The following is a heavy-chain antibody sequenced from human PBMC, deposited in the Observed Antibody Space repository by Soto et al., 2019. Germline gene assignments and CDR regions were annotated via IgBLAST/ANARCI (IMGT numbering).Heavy chain of an antibody. V-gene: IGHV1-69*02. D-gene: IGHD2-15*01. CDR2: IIPILGIA. CDR3: AGGEDIVVVVAATLDY. J-gene: IGHJ4*02. Sequence: QVQLVQSGAEVKKPGSSVKVSCKASGGTFSSYTISWVRQAPGQGLEWMGRIIPILGIANYAQKFQGRVTITADKSTSTAYMELSSLRSEDTAVYYCAGGEDIVVVVAATLDYWGQGTLVTVS. CDR1: GGTFSSYT.